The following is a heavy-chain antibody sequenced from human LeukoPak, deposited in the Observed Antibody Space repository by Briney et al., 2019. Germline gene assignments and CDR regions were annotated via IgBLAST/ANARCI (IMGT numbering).Heavy chain of an antibody. CDR1: GFTFRSYA. D-gene: IGHD1-26*01. J-gene: IGHJ4*02. V-gene: IGHV3-30-3*01. Sequence: AGGSLRLSCAASGFTFRSYAMHWVRQAPGKGLEWVAIISYDGTRKSYADSVKGRITISRDNSKNTLYLQTSRLRPEDTAVYYCASDPYSGTYSGYFDYWGQGTLVTVSS. CDR3: ASDPYSGTYSGYFDY. CDR2: ISYDGTRK.